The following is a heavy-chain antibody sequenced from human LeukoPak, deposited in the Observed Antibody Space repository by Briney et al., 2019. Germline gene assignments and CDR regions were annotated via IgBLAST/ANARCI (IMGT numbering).Heavy chain of an antibody. Sequence: GRSLRLSCAASGFTFSSYGMHWVRQAPGKGLEWVAVIWYDGSNKYYADSVKGRFTISRDNSKNTLYLQMNSLRAEDTAVYYWARGGSSSSFDYGGQGPLVTVSS. V-gene: IGHV3-33*01. CDR3: ARGGSSSSFDY. D-gene: IGHD6-6*01. CDR1: GFTFSSYG. CDR2: IWYDGSNK. J-gene: IGHJ4*02.